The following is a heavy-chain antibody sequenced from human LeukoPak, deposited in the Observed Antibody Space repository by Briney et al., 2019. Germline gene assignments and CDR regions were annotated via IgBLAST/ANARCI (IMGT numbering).Heavy chain of an antibody. Sequence: SGRSLRLSCAASGFTFSSYGMHWVRQAPAKGLEWVAVISYDGSNKYYADSVKGRFTISRDNSKNTLYLQMNSLRAEDTAVYYCAKLATSGYPDYWGQGTLVTVSS. J-gene: IGHJ4*02. V-gene: IGHV3-30*18. CDR1: GFTFSSYG. CDR3: AKLATSGYPDY. D-gene: IGHD3-22*01. CDR2: ISYDGSNK.